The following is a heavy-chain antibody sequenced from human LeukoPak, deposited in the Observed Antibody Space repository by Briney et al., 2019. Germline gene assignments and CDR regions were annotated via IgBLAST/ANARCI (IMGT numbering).Heavy chain of an antibody. CDR2: INHSRGT. CDR1: GGSFSGYY. V-gene: IGHV4-34*01. Sequence: PSETLSLTRDVYGGSFSGYYWSWIRQSPGKGLEWIGEINHSRGTKYNPSLKSRVTISGDTSKNQFSLKLTSVTAADTAVYYCARHLPDTSTSFDYWGQGTLVTVSS. CDR3: ARHLPDTSTSFDY. J-gene: IGHJ4*02. D-gene: IGHD2-2*01.